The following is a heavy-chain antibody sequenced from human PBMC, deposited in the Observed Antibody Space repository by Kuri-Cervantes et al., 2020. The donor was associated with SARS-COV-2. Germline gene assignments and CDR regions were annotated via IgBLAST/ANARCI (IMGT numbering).Heavy chain of an antibody. Sequence: GGSLRLSCAASEFSFSNYWMTWVRQVPGKGLEWVANIKEDGSQKYYLDSVAGRFTISRDNAKNSLNLQMDSLGAEDTAVYYCAKDRKQIAAAGLDYWGQGTLVTVSS. V-gene: IGHV3-7*01. CDR1: EFSFSNYW. D-gene: IGHD6-13*01. J-gene: IGHJ4*02. CDR3: AKDRKQIAAAGLDY. CDR2: IKEDGSQK.